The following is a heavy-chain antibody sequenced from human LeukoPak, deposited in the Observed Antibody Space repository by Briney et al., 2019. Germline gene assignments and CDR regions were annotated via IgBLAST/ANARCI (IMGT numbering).Heavy chain of an antibody. CDR2: ISSSGSTI. J-gene: IGHJ4*02. V-gene: IGHV3-48*03. D-gene: IGHD3-3*01. Sequence: GGSLRLSCAASGFTFSSYEMNWVRQAPGKGLEWVSYISSSGSTIYYADSVKGRFTISRDNAKNSLYLQMNSLRAEDTAVYYCAPGGTYYDFGRGYYTFDYWGRGTLVTVSS. CDR3: APGGTYYDFGRGYYTFDY. CDR1: GFTFSSYE.